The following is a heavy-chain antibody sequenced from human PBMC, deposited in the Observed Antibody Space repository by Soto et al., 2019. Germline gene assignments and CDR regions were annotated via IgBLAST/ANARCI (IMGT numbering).Heavy chain of an antibody. CDR2: IKTKTDGGTT. Sequence: EVQLVESGGGLVKPGGSLRLSCAASGFTSSTAWMTWVRQAPGKGLEWVGRIKTKTDGGTTDYAAPVKGRFTISRDDSKNTLYLQMNSLKTEDTAVYYCTTGVTSRGMDVWGQGTTVTVSS. D-gene: IGHD2-21*02. V-gene: IGHV3-15*01. CDR3: TTGVTSRGMDV. CDR1: GFTSSTAW. J-gene: IGHJ6*02.